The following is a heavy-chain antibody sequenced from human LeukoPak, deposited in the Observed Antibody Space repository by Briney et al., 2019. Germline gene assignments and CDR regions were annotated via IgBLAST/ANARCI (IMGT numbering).Heavy chain of an antibody. CDR3: ARDPLDGSSWYGGYFDY. CDR2: IIPIFGTA. D-gene: IGHD6-13*01. J-gene: IGHJ4*02. CDR1: GGTFSSYA. Sequence: SVKVSCKASGGTFSSYAISWVRQAPGQGLEWMGGIIPIFGTANYAQKFQGRVTITADESTSTAYMELSSLRSEDTAVYYCARDPLDGSSWYGGYFDYWGQGTLVTVSS. V-gene: IGHV1-69*13.